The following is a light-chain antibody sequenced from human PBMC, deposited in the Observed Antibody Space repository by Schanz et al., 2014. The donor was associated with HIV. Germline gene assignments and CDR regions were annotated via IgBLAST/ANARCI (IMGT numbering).Light chain of an antibody. J-gene: IGLJ2*01. CDR2: EVD. Sequence: QSALTQPPSASGSLGQSVAISCTGSSSNVGGYNYVSWYQQHPGKAPKLMIYEVDKRPSGVPDRFSGSKSGNTASLTVSGLQAEDEADYYCSSYAGSLPVVFGGGTKLTVL. CDR3: SSYAGSLPVV. CDR1: SSNVGGYNY. V-gene: IGLV2-8*01.